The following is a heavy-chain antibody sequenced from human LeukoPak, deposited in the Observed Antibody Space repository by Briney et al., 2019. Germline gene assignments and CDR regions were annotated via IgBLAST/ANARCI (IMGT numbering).Heavy chain of an antibody. V-gene: IGHV3-23*01. Sequence: PGGSLRLSCAASGFTFSSYAMSWVRQAPGKGLEWVSAISGSGGSTYYAGSVKGRFTISRDNSKNTLYLQMNSLRAEDTAVYYCAKDKVAGPTSRFDYWGQGTLVTVSS. CDR2: ISGSGGST. D-gene: IGHD6-19*01. CDR1: GFTFSSYA. J-gene: IGHJ4*02. CDR3: AKDKVAGPTSRFDY.